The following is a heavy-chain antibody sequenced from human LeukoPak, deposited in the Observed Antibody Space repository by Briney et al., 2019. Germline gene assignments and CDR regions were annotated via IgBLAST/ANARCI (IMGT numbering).Heavy chain of an antibody. CDR2: ISNNGGYT. Sequence: GGSLRLSCTASGFTFGDYAMSWVRQAPGKGLEWVSAISNNGGYTYYADSVQGRFTISRDNSKSTLCLQMNSLRAEDTAVYYCAKQLGYCSDGSCYFPYWGQGTLVTVSS. CDR1: GFTFGDYA. D-gene: IGHD2-15*01. CDR3: AKQLGYCSDGSCYFPY. V-gene: IGHV3-23*01. J-gene: IGHJ4*02.